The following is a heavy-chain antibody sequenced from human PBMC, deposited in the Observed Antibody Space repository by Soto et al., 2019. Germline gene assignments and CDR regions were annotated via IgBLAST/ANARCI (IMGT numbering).Heavy chain of an antibody. CDR2: ISGSGGST. V-gene: IGHV3-23*01. CDR3: AKDGSAVTTTPGNDY. J-gene: IGHJ4*02. CDR1: GFTFSSYA. D-gene: IGHD4-17*01. Sequence: EVQLLESGGGLVQPGGSLRLSCAASGFTFSSYAMSWVRQAPGKGLEWVSAISGSGGSTYYADSVKGRSTISRDNSKNTLYLQMNSLRAEDTAVYYCAKDGSAVTTTPGNDYWGQGTLVTVSS.